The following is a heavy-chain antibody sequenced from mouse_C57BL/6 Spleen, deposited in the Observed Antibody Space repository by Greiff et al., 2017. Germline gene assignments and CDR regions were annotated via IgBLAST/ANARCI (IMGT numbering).Heavy chain of an antibody. J-gene: IGHJ2*01. CDR3: GLAGATGLFDY. Sequence: QVQLQQPGAELVKPGASVKLSCKASGYTFTSYWMQWVKQRPGQGLEWIGEIDPSDSYTNYNQKFKGKATLTVDTSSSTAYMQLSSLTSEDSAVYYCGLAGATGLFDYWGQGPTLTVSS. D-gene: IGHD4-1*02. CDR1: GYTFTSYW. CDR2: IDPSDSYT. V-gene: IGHV1-50*01.